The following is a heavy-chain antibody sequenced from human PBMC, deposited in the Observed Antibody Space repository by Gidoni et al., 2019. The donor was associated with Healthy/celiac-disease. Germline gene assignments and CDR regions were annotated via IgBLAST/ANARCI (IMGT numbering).Heavy chain of an antibody. CDR3: ASFSTTGTTSFDY. Sequence: QVQLQESGPGLVKPSETLSLTCTVSGGSISSYYWSWIRQPPGKGLEWIGYIYYSGSTNYNPSLKSRVTISVDTSKNQFSLKLSSVTAADTAVYYCASFSTTGTTSFDYWGQGTLVTVSS. J-gene: IGHJ4*02. D-gene: IGHD1-1*01. CDR1: GGSISSYY. V-gene: IGHV4-59*01. CDR2: IYYSGST.